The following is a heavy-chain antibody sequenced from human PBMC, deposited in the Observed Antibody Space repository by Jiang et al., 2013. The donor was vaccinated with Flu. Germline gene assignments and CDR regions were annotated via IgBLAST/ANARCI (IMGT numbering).Heavy chain of an antibody. CDR1: GGSISSSNW. V-gene: IGHV4-4*02. CDR3: ASSGVGATTETAFDI. J-gene: IGHJ3*02. D-gene: IGHD1-26*01. CDR2: IYHSGST. Sequence: GPGLVKPSGTLSLTCAVSGGSISSSNWWSWVRQPPGKGLEWIGEIYHSGSTNYNPSLKSRVTISVDKSKNQFSLKLSSVTAADTAVYYCASSGVGATTETAFDIWGQGTMVTVSS.